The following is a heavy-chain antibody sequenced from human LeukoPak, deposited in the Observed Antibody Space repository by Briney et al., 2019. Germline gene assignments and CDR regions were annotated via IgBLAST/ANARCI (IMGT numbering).Heavy chain of an antibody. Sequence: SETLSLTCIVSGGSISSYYWSWIRQPAGKGLEWIGRIYTSGSTNYNPSLKSRVTMSVDTSKNQFSLKLSSVTAADTAVYYCARVPRSYYYYYYMDVWGKGTTVTVSS. CDR2: IYTSGST. CDR1: GGSISSYY. V-gene: IGHV4-4*07. CDR3: ARVPRSYYYYYYMDV. J-gene: IGHJ6*03.